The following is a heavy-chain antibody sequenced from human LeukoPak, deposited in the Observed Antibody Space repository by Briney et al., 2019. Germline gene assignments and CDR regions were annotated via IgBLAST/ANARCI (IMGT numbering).Heavy chain of an antibody. CDR1: GFTFSSYA. CDR2: ISGSGGST. J-gene: IGHJ4*02. V-gene: IGHV3-23*01. Sequence: PGGSLRLSCAASGFTFSSYAMSWVRQAPGKGLEWVSAISGSGGSTYYPGSVKGRFTISRENAKNSLYLQMNSLRAGDTAVYYCARGDSYGYYFDYWGQGTLVTVSS. D-gene: IGHD5-18*01. CDR3: ARGDSYGYYFDY.